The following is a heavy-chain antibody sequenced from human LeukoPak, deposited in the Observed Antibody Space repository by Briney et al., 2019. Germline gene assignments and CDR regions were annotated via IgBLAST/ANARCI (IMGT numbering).Heavy chain of an antibody. CDR2: IYYSRST. J-gene: IGHJ6*03. V-gene: IGHV4-31*01. Sequence: SGTLSLTCTVSGGSISSGGYYWSWIRQHPGKGLEWIGYIYYSRSTYYNPSLKSQVTISVDTSKDQFALKVSSVTAADTGVYYCARANYYYYTDVGGKGTTDSVS. CDR3: ARANYYYYTDV. CDR1: GGSISSGGYY.